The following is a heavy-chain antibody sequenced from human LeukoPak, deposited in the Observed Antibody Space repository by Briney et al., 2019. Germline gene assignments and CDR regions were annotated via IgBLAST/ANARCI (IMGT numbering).Heavy chain of an antibody. CDR3: AKGYCSSSSCYSYAFDI. Sequence: GGSLRLSCAASGFTFSRYGMHWVRQAPGKGLEWVAVIWYDGSNQYYADSVKGRFTISRDNSKNTLYLQMNSLRAEDTAVYYCAKGYCSSSSCYSYAFDIWGQGTVVTVSS. D-gene: IGHD2-2*01. V-gene: IGHV3-33*06. CDR2: IWYDGSNQ. CDR1: GFTFSRYG. J-gene: IGHJ3*02.